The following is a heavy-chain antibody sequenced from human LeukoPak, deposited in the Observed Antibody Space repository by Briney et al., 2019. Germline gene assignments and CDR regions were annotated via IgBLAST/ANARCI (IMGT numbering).Heavy chain of an antibody. CDR2: ISGSGGTT. J-gene: IGHJ4*02. V-gene: IGHV3-23*01. CDR1: GFIFSNYA. Sequence: GGSLRLSCAASGFIFSNYAMAWARLTPGKGLEWVSAISGSGGTTYYTDSVKGRFTISRDSSTNTLYLQLSSLRAEDTAIYYCARGGSVLAYFFDYWGQGTLVTVSS. D-gene: IGHD3-10*01. CDR3: ARGGSVLAYFFDY.